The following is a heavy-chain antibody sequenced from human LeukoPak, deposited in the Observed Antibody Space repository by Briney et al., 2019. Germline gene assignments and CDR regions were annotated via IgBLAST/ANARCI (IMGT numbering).Heavy chain of an antibody. D-gene: IGHD6-19*01. Sequence: SETLSLTCAVYGGSFSGYYWNWIRQPPGKGLEWIGEINHSGSTNYNPSLKSRVTISVDTFKNQFSLNLSSVTAADTAVYYCARERSSDGAWFDPWGQGTLVTVSS. CDR3: ARERSSDGAWFDP. CDR2: INHSGST. J-gene: IGHJ5*02. V-gene: IGHV4-34*01. CDR1: GGSFSGYY.